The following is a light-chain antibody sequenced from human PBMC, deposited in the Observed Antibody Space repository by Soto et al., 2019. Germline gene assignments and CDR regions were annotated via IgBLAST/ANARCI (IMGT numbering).Light chain of an antibody. V-gene: IGLV2-18*02. Sequence: QSALTQPPFVSGSPGQSVAISCTGTSSDVGTYDRVSWYQQPPGTAPKLIIYEVSDRPSGVPDRFSGSKSGNTASLTISGLQAEDEADYYCSSFTSDTTRVFGGGTKLTVL. CDR2: EVS. J-gene: IGLJ2*01. CDR1: SSDVGTYDR. CDR3: SSFTSDTTRV.